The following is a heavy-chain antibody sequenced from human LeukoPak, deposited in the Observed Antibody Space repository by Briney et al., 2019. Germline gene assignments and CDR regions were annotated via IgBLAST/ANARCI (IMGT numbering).Heavy chain of an antibody. Sequence: GEPQRLSCAASGFTFSNFGMHWVRQAPGKGLEWMAVISYEGRLTYYADSVKGRFTISRDNSKNTLYLQMTSLRGEDTALYYCAKERDYRVSTSCDFWGQGTQVTVSS. CDR3: AKERDYRVSTSCDF. J-gene: IGHJ4*02. V-gene: IGHV3-30*18. CDR1: GFTFSNFG. D-gene: IGHD3-10*01. CDR2: ISYEGRLT.